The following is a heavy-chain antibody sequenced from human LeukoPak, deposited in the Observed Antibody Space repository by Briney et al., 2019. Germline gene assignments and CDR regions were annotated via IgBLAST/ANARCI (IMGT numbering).Heavy chain of an antibody. CDR3: AKASYDILTGDNWFDP. V-gene: IGHV3-66*01. D-gene: IGHD3-9*01. CDR1: GFPVSSNY. CDR2: IYSGGST. Sequence: PGGSLELSCAASGFPVSSNYMSWVRQAPGKGLEWVPVIYSGGSTYYADTVKGRFTISRDDSKNTLYLQMNSLRAEDTAVYYCAKASYDILTGDNWFDPWGQGTLVTVSS. J-gene: IGHJ5*02.